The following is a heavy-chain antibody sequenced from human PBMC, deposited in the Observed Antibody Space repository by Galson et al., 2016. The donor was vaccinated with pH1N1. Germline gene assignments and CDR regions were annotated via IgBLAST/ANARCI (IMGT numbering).Heavy chain of an antibody. Sequence: SLRLSCAASEFTFGDYAINWVRQAPGKGLELVGSIRSKPYGGTTEYAASVKGRFTISRDDSRGIAYLQMMSLQTEDTAVYYCSRDSYSGSGKSYYYIDVWGKGTTVTVSS. CDR2: IRSKPYGGTT. D-gene: IGHD3-10*01. CDR3: SRDSYSGSGKSYYYIDV. CDR1: EFTFGDYA. V-gene: IGHV3-49*04. J-gene: IGHJ6*03.